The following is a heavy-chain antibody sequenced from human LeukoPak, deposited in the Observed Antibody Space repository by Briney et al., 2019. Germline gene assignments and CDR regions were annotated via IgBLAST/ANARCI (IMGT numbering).Heavy chain of an antibody. V-gene: IGHV3-48*03. CDR3: ARDRGLLDSSGWYDY. D-gene: IGHD6-19*01. J-gene: IGHJ5*01. CDR2: ISSSGTSI. Sequence: PGGSLRLSCAASGFTFSTYEMNWVGQAPGKGVEGGSYISSSGTSIYYADSVKGRFTISRDNAKNSLYVQMNSLRAEDTAVYYCARDRGLLDSSGWYDYWGHGTLLTVSS. CDR1: GFTFSTYE.